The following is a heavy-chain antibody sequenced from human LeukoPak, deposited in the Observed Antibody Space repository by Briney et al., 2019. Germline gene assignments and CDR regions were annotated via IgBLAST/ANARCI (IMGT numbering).Heavy chain of an antibody. V-gene: IGHV4-59*12. CDR2: IYYSGST. CDR1: GGSISTYY. CDR3: ARDGGGVPAANNWFDP. D-gene: IGHD2-2*01. Sequence: SETLSLTCTVSGGSISTYYWSWIRQPPGKGLEWIGYIYYSGSTNYNPSLKSRVTISVDTSKNQFSLKLSSVTAADTAVYYCARDGGGVPAANNWFDPWGQGTLVTVSS. J-gene: IGHJ5*02.